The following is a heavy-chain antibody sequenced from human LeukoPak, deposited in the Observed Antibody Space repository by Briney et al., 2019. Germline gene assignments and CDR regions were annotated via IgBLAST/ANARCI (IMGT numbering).Heavy chain of an antibody. Sequence: ASVKVSCKASGYTFRDYGINWVRQAPGQGLEWMGWISGDSYDTKYEQKLHDRVTMTTDTSTSTGYMELRSLRSDDTAVYYCARNRTGTFDFWGQGTLITVSS. V-gene: IGHV1-18*01. CDR1: GYTFRDYG. CDR3: ARNRTGTFDF. D-gene: IGHD3-10*01. J-gene: IGHJ4*02. CDR2: ISGDSYDT.